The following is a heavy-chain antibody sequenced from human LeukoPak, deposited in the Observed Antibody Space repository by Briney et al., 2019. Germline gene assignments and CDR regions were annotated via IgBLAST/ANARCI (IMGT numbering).Heavy chain of an antibody. CDR2: ISAQNGNT. J-gene: IGHJ4*02. Sequence: ASVKVSCKASGYKFNRFGISWVRQAPGQGLEWMGWISAQNGNTNYAEKLRGRVTMSTDTFTSTAYIEVRNLRSDDAAMYYCARDVVHTVTTLDYWGQGTLVTVSS. D-gene: IGHD4-17*01. CDR3: ARDVVHTVTTLDY. CDR1: GYKFNRFG. V-gene: IGHV1-18*01.